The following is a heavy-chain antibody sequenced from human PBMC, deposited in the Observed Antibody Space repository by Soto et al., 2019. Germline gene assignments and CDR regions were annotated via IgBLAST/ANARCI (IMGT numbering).Heavy chain of an antibody. D-gene: IGHD3-3*01. V-gene: IGHV3-13*01. CDR2: IGTAGDT. J-gene: IGHJ6*02. CDR1: GFTFSSYD. CDR3: ARGLPDESGSWGSYYYYGMDV. Sequence: RLSCAASGFTFSSYDMHWVHQATGKGLEWVSAIGTAGDTYYPGSVKGRFTISRENAKNSLYLQMNSLRAGDTAVYYCARGLPDESGSWGSYYYYGMDVWGQGTTVTVSS.